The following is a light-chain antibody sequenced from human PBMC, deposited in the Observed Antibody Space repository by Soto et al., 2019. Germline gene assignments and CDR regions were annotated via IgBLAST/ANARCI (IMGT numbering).Light chain of an antibody. CDR3: QQYGSTPFT. Sequence: EIVLTQSPGTLSLSPGERATLSCRASQSVSSSNLAWYQQKPGQAPRLLIYVASRRATGIPDRFSGSGSGADFTLTINRLEPEDFAAYYCQQYGSTPFTFGPGTKVDIK. J-gene: IGKJ3*01. CDR1: QSVSSSN. V-gene: IGKV3-20*01. CDR2: VAS.